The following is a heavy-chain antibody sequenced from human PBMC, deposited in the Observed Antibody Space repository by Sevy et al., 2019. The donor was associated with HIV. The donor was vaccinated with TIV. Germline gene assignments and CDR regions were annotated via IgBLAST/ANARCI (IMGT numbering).Heavy chain of an antibody. Sequence: SETLSLTCTVSGGSISSYYWSWIRQPPGKGLEWIGYIYYSGSTNYNPSLKSRVTISVDTSKNQFSLKLSSVTAADTAVYYCARTGYYREGWFYPWGQGTLVTVSS. J-gene: IGHJ5*02. CDR3: ARTGYYREGWFYP. V-gene: IGHV4-59*13. D-gene: IGHD3-9*01. CDR2: IYYSGST. CDR1: GGSISSYY.